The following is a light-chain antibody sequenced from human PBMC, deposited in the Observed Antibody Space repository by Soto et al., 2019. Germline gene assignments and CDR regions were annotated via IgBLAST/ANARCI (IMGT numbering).Light chain of an antibody. CDR2: DTS. V-gene: IGKV3-20*01. CDR1: QTLSNSF. CDR3: QQYGTSEII. Sequence: EIVLTQSPCTVSLSPCERSTLSFSSSQTLSNSFIAWYQQKPGQAPRLLIYDTSSRATGVPDRYSASGSGTDFTLTISRLEPEDFAVFFCQQYGTSEIIFGQGTKVDIK. J-gene: IGKJ1*01.